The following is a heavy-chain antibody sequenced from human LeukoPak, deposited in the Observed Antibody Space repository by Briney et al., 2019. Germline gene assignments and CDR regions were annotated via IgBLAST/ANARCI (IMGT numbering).Heavy chain of an antibody. J-gene: IGHJ4*02. CDR3: ARVTVGATGLDY. D-gene: IGHD1-26*01. CDR2: INPNSGDT. Sequence: ASVKVSCKASGYTFTSYDINWVRQATGQGLEWMGWINPNSGDTNYAQKFQGRVTMTRDTSISTAYMELSRLRSDDTAVYHCARVTVGATGLDYWGQGTLVTVSS. V-gene: IGHV1-2*02. CDR1: GYTFTSYD.